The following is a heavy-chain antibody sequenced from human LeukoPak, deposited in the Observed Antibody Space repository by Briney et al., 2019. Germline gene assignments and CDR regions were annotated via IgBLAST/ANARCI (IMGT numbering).Heavy chain of an antibody. CDR1: GYRFNLYW. CDR3: VRRYDSSGYYYD. D-gene: IGHD3-22*01. CDR2: IYPEDSDI. Sequence: GESLKISCQGVGYRFNLYWIAWVRQVPGEGLEWMGIIYPEDSDIKWSPSFQGQVTLSADKSTTTAYLHWSSLKASDSAMYYCVRRYDSSGYYYDWGQGTLVTVSS. V-gene: IGHV5-51*01. J-gene: IGHJ4*02.